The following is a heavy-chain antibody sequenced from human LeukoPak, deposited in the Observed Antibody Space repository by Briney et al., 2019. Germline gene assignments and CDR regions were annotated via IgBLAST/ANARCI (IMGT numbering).Heavy chain of an antibody. CDR3: ARGDFPRFTEPSYYYYYMDV. D-gene: IGHD1-14*01. V-gene: IGHV1-2*02. CDR1: GYTFTGYY. CDR2: INPNSGGT. Sequence: ASVKVSCKASGYTFTGYYMHWVRQAPGQGLEWVGWINPNSGGTNYAQNFQGRVTMTRDTSISTAYMELSRLRSDDTAVYYCARGDFPRFTEPSYYYYYMDVWGKGTTVTVSS. J-gene: IGHJ6*03.